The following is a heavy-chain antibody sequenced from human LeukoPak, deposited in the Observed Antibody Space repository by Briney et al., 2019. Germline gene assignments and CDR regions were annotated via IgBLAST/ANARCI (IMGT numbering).Heavy chain of an antibody. CDR3: AKMYYYDSTGYTFSFDY. J-gene: IGHJ4*02. V-gene: IGHV3-23*01. CDR2: ISGSGGST. CDR1: GFTFSSYD. D-gene: IGHD3-22*01. Sequence: GGTLRLSCAASGFTFSSYDMSWVRQAPGKGLEWVSTISGSGGSTYYADSVKGRFTISRDNSKNTLYLQMNSLRAEDTAVYYCAKMYYYDSTGYTFSFDYWGQGTLVTVSS.